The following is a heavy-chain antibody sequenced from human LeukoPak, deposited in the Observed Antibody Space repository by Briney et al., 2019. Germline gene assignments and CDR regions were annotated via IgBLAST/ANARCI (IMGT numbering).Heavy chain of an antibody. CDR2: IYYNGST. CDR3: ARTTEGYCRGRSCYSYYYYMDV. CDR1: GGSISSYY. V-gene: IGHV4-59*01. Sequence: SETLSLTCTVSGGSISSYYWSWIRHPLAKGLEWIGYIYYNGSTNYNPSLKSQVPISVDTSKNQFSLKLSSVTAADTAVYYCARTTEGYCRGRSCYSYYYYMDVWGKGTTVTVSS. J-gene: IGHJ6*03. D-gene: IGHD2-15*01.